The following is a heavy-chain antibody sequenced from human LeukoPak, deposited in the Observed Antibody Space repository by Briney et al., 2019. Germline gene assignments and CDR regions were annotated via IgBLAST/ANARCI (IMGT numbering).Heavy chain of an antibody. CDR2: ISPSGSYM. CDR1: GFTFSSYS. V-gene: IGHV3-21*01. CDR3: ARDFYGDYSFDC. J-gene: IGHJ4*02. Sequence: GGSLRLSCAASGFTFSSYSLSWVRQAPGKGLEWVSSISPSGSYMYYADSVRGRFTISRDNAKNSLYLQMNSLRAEDTAVYYCARDFYGDYSFDCWGQGTLVTVSS. D-gene: IGHD4-17*01.